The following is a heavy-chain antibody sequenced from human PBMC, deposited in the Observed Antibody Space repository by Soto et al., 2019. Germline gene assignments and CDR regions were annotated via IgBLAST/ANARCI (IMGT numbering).Heavy chain of an antibody. D-gene: IGHD6-6*01. CDR3: ARVLIARIAAPFDY. J-gene: IGHJ4*02. Sequence: EVQLVESGEAWSSLGGSLRLSCAASGFTFSSYSMNWVRQAPGKGLGWVSSISSSSSYIYYADSVKGRFTITRDNAKNSLYLQRNSLRAEDTAVYYCARVLIARIAAPFDYWGQGTLVTVSS. V-gene: IGHV3-21*01. CDR2: ISSSSSYI. CDR1: GFTFSSYS.